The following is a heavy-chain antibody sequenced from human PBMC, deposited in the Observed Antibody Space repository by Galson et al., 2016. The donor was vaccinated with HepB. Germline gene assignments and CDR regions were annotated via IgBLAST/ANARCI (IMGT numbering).Heavy chain of an antibody. CDR1: GFTFSSNT. D-gene: IGHD6-19*01. Sequence: SLRLSCAASGFTFSSNTMNWVRQAPGKGLEWVATINNNGDNRHYADSVMGRFTISGDNFQNTVSLQMNSLRDDDTAVYYCVTWLQVHFDHWGRGILVTVSS. V-gene: IGHV3-21*04. J-gene: IGHJ4*02. CDR2: INNNGDNR. CDR3: VTWLQVHFDH.